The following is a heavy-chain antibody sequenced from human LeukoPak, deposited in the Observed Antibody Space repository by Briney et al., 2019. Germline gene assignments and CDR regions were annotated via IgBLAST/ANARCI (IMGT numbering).Heavy chain of an antibody. J-gene: IGHJ4*02. CDR3: ARKVGGCGWYYFDY. D-gene: IGHD6-19*01. V-gene: IGHV3-13*01. CDR1: GFTFSSYD. CDR2: IGTAGDT. Sequence: GGSLRLSCAASGFTFSSYDMHWVRQATGKGLEWVSAIGTAGDTYYPGSVKGRFTISRENAKNSLYLQMNSLRAGDTAVYYCARKVGGCGWYYFDYWGQGTLVTVSS.